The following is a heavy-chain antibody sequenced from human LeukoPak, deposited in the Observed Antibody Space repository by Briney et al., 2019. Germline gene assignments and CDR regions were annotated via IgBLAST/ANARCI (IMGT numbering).Heavy chain of an antibody. V-gene: IGHV1-2*02. CDR1: GYTFTGYY. Sequence: ASVKVSCKASGYTFTGYYMHWVRQAPGQGLEWMGWINLNSGGTNYAQKFQGRVTMTRDTSISTAYMELSRLRSDDTAVYYCARDVGSSWYVFDYWGQGTLVTISS. J-gene: IGHJ4*02. CDR2: INLNSGGT. D-gene: IGHD6-13*01. CDR3: ARDVGSSWYVFDY.